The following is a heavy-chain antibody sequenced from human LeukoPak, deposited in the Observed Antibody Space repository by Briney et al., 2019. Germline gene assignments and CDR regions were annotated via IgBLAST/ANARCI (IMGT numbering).Heavy chain of an antibody. V-gene: IGHV5-51*01. D-gene: IGHD1-7*01. CDR2: IYPADSDT. Sequence: GESLKISCKGSGYSFSTYWIAWVRQMPGKGLEWMGIIYPADSDTRYSPSFQGQVTISADKSISTAYLQWSGLKASDTAMYYCARQTGTFLAGDYWGQGTLVTVSS. CDR3: ARQTGTFLAGDY. CDR1: GYSFSTYW. J-gene: IGHJ4*02.